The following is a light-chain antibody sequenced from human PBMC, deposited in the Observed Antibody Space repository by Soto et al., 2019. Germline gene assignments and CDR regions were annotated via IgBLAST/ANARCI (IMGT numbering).Light chain of an antibody. J-gene: IGLJ1*01. CDR2: DVN. CDR1: GSDVGTYNY. V-gene: IGLV2-14*03. Sequence: QSALTQPASVSGSPGQSITISCTGTGSDVGTYNYVSWYQQHPGKAPKLTIYDVNNRPSGISDRLSGSKSGNTASLTISGLQAEDEADYYCSSYTGSTTSYVFGTGTKLTVL. CDR3: SSYTGSTTSYV.